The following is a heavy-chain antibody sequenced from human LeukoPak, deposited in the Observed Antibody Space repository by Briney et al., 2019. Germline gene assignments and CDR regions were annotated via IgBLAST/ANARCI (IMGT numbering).Heavy chain of an antibody. Sequence: PSGSLTLSCAASGFIFRNYAMNWVRHAQGKGLEWVSNIWGSGDRTYYADSVKGRFIISRDNSKNTLYLQMSGLRADDAAVYYCAKSGRSDGWQYCDFGGQGTLVTVSS. J-gene: IGHJ4*02. CDR3: AKSGRSDGWQYCDF. V-gene: IGHV3-23*01. CDR2: IWGSGDRT. CDR1: GFIFRNYA. D-gene: IGHD5-24*01.